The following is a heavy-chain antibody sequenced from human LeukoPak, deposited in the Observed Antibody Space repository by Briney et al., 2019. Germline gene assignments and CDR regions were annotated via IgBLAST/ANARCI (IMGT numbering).Heavy chain of an antibody. V-gene: IGHV3-11*06. J-gene: IGHJ3*01. CDR3: ARWKMELERNAFDF. Sequence: GGSLRLSCAASGLSYSDSYMTWIRQAPGKGLEWVSYISSSGSYTNYADSVQGRFTVSRDNAQNAVFLQMTYLRADDTAVYYCARWKMELERNAFDFWGQGTVVTVSS. D-gene: IGHD1-26*01. CDR2: ISSSGSYT. CDR1: GLSYSDSY.